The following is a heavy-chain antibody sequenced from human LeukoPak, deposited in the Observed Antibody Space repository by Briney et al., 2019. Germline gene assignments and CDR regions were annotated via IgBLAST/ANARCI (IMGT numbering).Heavy chain of an antibody. CDR3: ARDAEDAVTYGMDV. Sequence: GGSLRLSCAASGFTFSSYAMHWVRQAPGKGLEWVAIISYDGTNKYYTDSVKGRFTISRDNSKNTLYLQMNSLRAEDTAVYYCARDAEDAVTYGMDVWGQGTTVTVSS. CDR1: GFTFSSYA. CDR2: ISYDGTNK. V-gene: IGHV3-30-3*01. J-gene: IGHJ6*02. D-gene: IGHD4-17*01.